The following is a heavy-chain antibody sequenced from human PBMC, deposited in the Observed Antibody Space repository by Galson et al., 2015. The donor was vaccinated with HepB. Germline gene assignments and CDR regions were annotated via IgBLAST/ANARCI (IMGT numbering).Heavy chain of an antibody. Sequence: SLRLSCAGSGLTFINYALSWVRQAPGKGLEWVSGISGGGVSTYYTDSVKGRFTISRDNSKNTLYLQMNSLRAEDTAVYYCVKSQAVAGTSYYYYGMDVWGQGTTVTVSS. V-gene: IGHV3-23*01. CDR1: GLTFINYA. D-gene: IGHD6-13*01. CDR2: ISGGGVST. CDR3: VKSQAVAGTSYYYYGMDV. J-gene: IGHJ6*02.